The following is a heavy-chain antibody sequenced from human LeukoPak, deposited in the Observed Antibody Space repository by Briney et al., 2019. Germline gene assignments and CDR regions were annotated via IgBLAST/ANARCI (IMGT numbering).Heavy chain of an antibody. CDR1: GYTFTVYY. CDR2: INPNSGGT. J-gene: IGHJ5*02. V-gene: IGHV1-2*02. CDR3: ARAHYDYSNYVDWFDP. D-gene: IGHD4-11*01. Sequence: ASATVSCTASGYTFTVYYMHWVRQAPGQGLEWMGWINPNSGGTNYAQKFQGRVTMTRDTSISTAYMELSRLRSDDTAVYYCARAHYDYSNYVDWFDPWGQGTLVTVSS.